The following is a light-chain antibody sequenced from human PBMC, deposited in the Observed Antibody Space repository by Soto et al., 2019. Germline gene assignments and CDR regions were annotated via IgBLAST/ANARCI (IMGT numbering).Light chain of an antibody. CDR2: DAS. CDR3: QEHASI. V-gene: IGKV3-20*01. CDR1: QNLGDGR. Sequence: VLTQSPGTLSLSPGERATLSFRANQNLGDGRLAWYQQKPGQPPTLLIYDASTRATGIPDRFSGSGSGTDFTLTISRLEPEDFAVYYCQEHASIFGQGTRLEIK. J-gene: IGKJ5*01.